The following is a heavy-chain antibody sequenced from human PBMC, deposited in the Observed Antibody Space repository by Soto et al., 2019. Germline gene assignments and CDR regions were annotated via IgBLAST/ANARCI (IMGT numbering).Heavy chain of an antibody. CDR3: ALGSDYLFDP. V-gene: IGHV1-69*06. J-gene: IGHJ5*02. CDR2: IIPMSGRT. Sequence: QIQLVQSGAEVQKPGSSVKVSCKASGGTFSTYAISWVRQAPRQGLEWMGGIIPMSGRTTYAQKFQDRVTITADKSTTTAYMELSSLRSEDTAVYYCALGSDYLFDPWGRGTLVTVSS. D-gene: IGHD4-17*01. CDR1: GGTFSTYA.